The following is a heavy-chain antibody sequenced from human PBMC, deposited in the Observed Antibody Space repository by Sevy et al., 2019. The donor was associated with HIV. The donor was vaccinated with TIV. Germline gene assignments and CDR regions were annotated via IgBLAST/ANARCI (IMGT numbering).Heavy chain of an antibody. Sequence: SETLSLTCTVSGDSISSYYWSWIRQPPGKGLEWIGYFYYSGITNYNPTVKSRVTISVDTSRNQISLKLSSVTAADTAVYYCPRGIVAYYFDYWGQGTLVTVSS. CDR3: PRGIVAYYFDY. CDR2: FYYSGIT. J-gene: IGHJ4*02. V-gene: IGHV4-59*01. CDR1: GDSISSYY. D-gene: IGHD5-12*01.